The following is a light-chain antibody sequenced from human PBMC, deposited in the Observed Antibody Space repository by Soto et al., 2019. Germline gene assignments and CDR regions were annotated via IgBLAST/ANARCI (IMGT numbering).Light chain of an antibody. J-gene: IGKJ2*01. CDR3: QQYSNWPPLYT. CDR1: QSVSSY. Sequence: EIVMTQSPATLSVSPGERATLSCRASQSVSSYLAWYQQKPGLPPRRLIYDASTRATGIPDRFSGSGSATDFTLTISSLQSADFAVYYCQQYSNWPPLYTFGRGTKLEIK. V-gene: IGKV3-15*01. CDR2: DAS.